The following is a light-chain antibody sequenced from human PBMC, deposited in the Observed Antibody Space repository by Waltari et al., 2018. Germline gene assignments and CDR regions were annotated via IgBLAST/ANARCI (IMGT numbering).Light chain of an antibody. CDR2: DVR. CDR1: SRDVGAYNY. V-gene: IGLV2-14*01. Sequence: QSALTQPASVSGSPGQSITISCTGTSRDVGAYNYFSWYQKTPGKAPKVMIYDVRHRPSGVSNRFSGSKSGNTASLTISGLQAEDEADYYCSSYTSSFTLEFGGGTKLTVL. J-gene: IGLJ2*01. CDR3: SSYTSSFTLE.